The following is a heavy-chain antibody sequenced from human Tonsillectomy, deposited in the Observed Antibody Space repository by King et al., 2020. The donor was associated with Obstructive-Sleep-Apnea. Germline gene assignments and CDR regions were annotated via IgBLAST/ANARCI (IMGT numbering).Heavy chain of an antibody. D-gene: IGHD3-3*01. Sequence: VQLVESGGGLEQPGGSLRLSCAASGFTCNNYAMNWVRQAPGKGLEGVSSISGSGGATYYSNSLKGRFTTSRDNSKNTLYLQMNSLRAEDTAVYYCAKPYYDFWSGYSETWFDSWGQGTLVTVSS. CDR2: ISGSGGAT. V-gene: IGHV3-23*04. J-gene: IGHJ5*01. CDR1: GFTCNNYA. CDR3: AKPYYDFWSGYSETWFDS.